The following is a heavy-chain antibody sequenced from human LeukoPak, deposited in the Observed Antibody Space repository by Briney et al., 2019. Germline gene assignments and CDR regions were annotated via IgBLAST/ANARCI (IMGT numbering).Heavy chain of an antibody. Sequence: GGSLRLSCAASGFTFINYFMNWVRQAPGKGLEWVSYISSSSNIIYYADSVKGRFIISRDNSKNTLYVQMNSLRAEDTAVYYCARGDYDILDYWGEGTLVTVSS. V-gene: IGHV3-48*01. CDR2: ISSSSNII. CDR3: ARGDYDILDY. J-gene: IGHJ4*02. CDR1: GFTFINYF. D-gene: IGHD3-22*01.